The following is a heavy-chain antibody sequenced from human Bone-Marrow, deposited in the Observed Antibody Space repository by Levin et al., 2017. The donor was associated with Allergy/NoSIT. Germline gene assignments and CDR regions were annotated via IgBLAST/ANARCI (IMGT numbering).Heavy chain of an antibody. CDR3: ARGDLNYYDILTGYYDDAVDI. CDR1: GGSVSSNSYY. V-gene: IGHV4-61*01. Sequence: SETLSLTCTVSGGSVSSNSYYWSWIRQPPGKGLEWIGYMYYSGSTNYNPSLKSRVTISEDTSKNQFSLKLSSVTAADTAVYYCARGDLNYYDILTGYYDDAVDIWGQGTMVTVSS. CDR2: MYYSGST. D-gene: IGHD3-9*01. J-gene: IGHJ3*02.